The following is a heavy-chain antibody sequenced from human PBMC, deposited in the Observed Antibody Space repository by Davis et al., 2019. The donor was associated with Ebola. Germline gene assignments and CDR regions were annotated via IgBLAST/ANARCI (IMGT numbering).Heavy chain of an antibody. V-gene: IGHV4-4*02. CDR3: ARDPTYYDFWSGYLDY. J-gene: IGHJ4*02. CDR1: GGSISSSNW. Sequence: SETLSLTCAVSGGSISSSNWWSWVRQPPGKGLEWIGEIYHSGSTNYNPSLNSRVTISVDKSKNQFSLKLSSVTAADAAVYYCARDPTYYDFWSGYLDYWGQGTLVTVSS. CDR2: IYHSGST. D-gene: IGHD3-3*01.